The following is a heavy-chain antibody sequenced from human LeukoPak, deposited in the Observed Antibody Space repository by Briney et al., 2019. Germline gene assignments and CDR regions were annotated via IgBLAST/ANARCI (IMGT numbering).Heavy chain of an antibody. CDR3: AQLGVRVFSYPNAEYFQH. J-gene: IGHJ1*01. CDR1: GFSLSTSGVG. Sequence: ESGPTLVKPTQTLTLTCTFSGFSLSTSGVGVGWIRQPPGKALEWLALIYWNDDKRYSPSLKSRLTITKDTSKNQVVLTMTNMDPVDTATYYCAQLGVRVFSYPNAEYFQHWGQGTLVTVSS. D-gene: IGHD3-16*02. V-gene: IGHV2-5*01. CDR2: IYWNDDK.